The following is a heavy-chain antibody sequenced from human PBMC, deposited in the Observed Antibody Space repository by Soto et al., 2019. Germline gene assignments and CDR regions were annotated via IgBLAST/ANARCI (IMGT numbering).Heavy chain of an antibody. D-gene: IGHD2-2*01. CDR3: ARDPSEGRVGNWFES. J-gene: IGHJ5*01. CDR2: ISSSTSYV. CDR1: GFTFSRYG. Sequence: PGRSLSLSCAASGFTFSRYGMNWLRQAPGKGLEWVASISSSTSYVYYADSGKGRFSTSRDNAKNILYREMYGLRTEDTAVYYCARDPSEGRVGNWFESWGQGTLVTVSS. V-gene: IGHV3-21*06.